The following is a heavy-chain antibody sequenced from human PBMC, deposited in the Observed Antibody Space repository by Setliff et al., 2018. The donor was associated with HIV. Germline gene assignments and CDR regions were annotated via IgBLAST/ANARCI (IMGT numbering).Heavy chain of an antibody. D-gene: IGHD6-13*01. J-gene: IGHJ4*02. V-gene: IGHV4-39*02. Sequence: PSETLSLTCTVSGGSISSSSYYWGWIRQPPGKGLEWIGTVYYSGTTYYHSSLKSRVTISVDTSKNQFSLKLTSVTAADTAVYYCARDQFQGAAAGTVSPDYWGQGTLVTVSS. CDR1: GGSISSSSYY. CDR2: VYYSGTT. CDR3: ARDQFQGAAAGTVSPDY.